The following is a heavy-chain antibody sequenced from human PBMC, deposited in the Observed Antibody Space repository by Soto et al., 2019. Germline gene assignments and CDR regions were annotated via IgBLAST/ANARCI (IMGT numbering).Heavy chain of an antibody. CDR3: TSSALIDYYYYYGMDV. CDR2: IRSKANSYAT. Sequence: EVQLVESGGGLVHPGGSLKLSCAASGFTFSGSAMHWVRQASGKGLEWVGRIRSKANSYATAYAASVKGRFTISRDDSKNTAYLQMNSLKTEDTAVYYCTSSALIDYYYYYGMDVWGQGTTVTVSS. CDR1: GFTFSGSA. D-gene: IGHD3-22*01. J-gene: IGHJ6*02. V-gene: IGHV3-73*02.